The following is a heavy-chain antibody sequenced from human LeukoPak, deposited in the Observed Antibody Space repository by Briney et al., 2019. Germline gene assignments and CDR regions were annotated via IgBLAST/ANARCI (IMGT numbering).Heavy chain of an antibody. J-gene: IGHJ4*02. CDR1: GGSISSYY. V-gene: IGHV4-59*01. D-gene: IGHD3-9*01. CDR2: IYYSGST. CDR3: ARALQDYDILTGYYNYFDY. Sequence: SETLSLTCTVSGGSISSYYWSWIRQPPGKGLEWIGYIYYSGSTNYNPSLKSGVTISVDTSKNQFSLKLSSVTAADTAVYYCARALQDYDILTGYYNYFDYWGQGTLVTVSS.